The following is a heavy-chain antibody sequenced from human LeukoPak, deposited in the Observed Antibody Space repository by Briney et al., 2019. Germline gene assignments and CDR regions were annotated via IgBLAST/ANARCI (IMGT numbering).Heavy chain of an antibody. D-gene: IGHD3-10*01. V-gene: IGHV4-34*01. CDR3: ARHGSYCFDS. J-gene: IGHJ4*02. Sequence: SETLSLTCTVSGVSISSYYWSWIRQPPGKGLGWIGQIYHSGGANYNPSLRSRVTISIDTSKNQLSLRLNSVTAADTAVYYCARHGSYCFDSWGQGTLVTVSS. CDR2: IYHSGGA. CDR1: GVSISSYY.